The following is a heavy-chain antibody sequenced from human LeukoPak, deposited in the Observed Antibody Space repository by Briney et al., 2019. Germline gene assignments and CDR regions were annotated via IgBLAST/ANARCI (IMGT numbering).Heavy chain of an antibody. CDR2: ISSSSSYI. Sequence: GGSLRLSCAASGFTVSSNYMNWVRQAPGKGLEWVSSISSSSSYIYYADSVKGRFTISRDNAKNSLYLQMNSLRAEDTAVYYCAREKGLPRSYYYYMDVWGKGTTVTASS. J-gene: IGHJ6*03. CDR3: AREKGLPRSYYYYMDV. V-gene: IGHV3-21*01. CDR1: GFTVSSNY. D-gene: IGHD3-16*01.